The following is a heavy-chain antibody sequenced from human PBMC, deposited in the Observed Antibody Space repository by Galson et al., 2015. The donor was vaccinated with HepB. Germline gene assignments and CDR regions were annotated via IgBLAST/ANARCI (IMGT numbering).Heavy chain of an antibody. CDR1: GVPFSGSG. V-gene: IGHV3-23*01. J-gene: IGHJ4*02. CDR3: ARDTGADSGSFFDH. D-gene: IGHD2-21*02. CDR2: ISGGGKNT. Sequence: SLRLSCAASGVPFSGSGMSWVRQAPGKGLEWVSTISGGGKNTHYADSVRGRFTISRDNSENTLYLQMSSLRAEDTALYYCARDTGADSGSFFDHWGQGILVTVSS.